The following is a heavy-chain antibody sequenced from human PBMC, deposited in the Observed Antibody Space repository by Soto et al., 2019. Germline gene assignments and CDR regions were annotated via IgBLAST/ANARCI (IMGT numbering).Heavy chain of an antibody. D-gene: IGHD6-19*01. CDR2: IVVGSGNT. J-gene: IGHJ4*02. V-gene: IGHV1-58*01. Sequence: ASVTVSCKASGFTFTSSAVQWVRQARGQRLEWIGWIVVGSGNTNYAQKFQERVTITRDMSTSTAYMELSSLRSEDTAVYYCAAAAGIAVAETTYYFDYWGQGTMVT. CDR1: GFTFTSSA. CDR3: AAAAGIAVAETTYYFDY.